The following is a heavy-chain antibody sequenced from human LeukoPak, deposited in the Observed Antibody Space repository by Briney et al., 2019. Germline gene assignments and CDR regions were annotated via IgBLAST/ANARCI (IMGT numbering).Heavy chain of an antibody. V-gene: IGHV4-34*01. CDR3: ARTSRDYYYYYYMDV. Sequence: PSETLSLTCAVYGGSFSGYYWSWIRQPPGKGLEWIGEINHSGSTNYNPSLKSRVTISVDTSKNQFSLKLSSVTAADTAVYYCARTSRDYYYYYYMDVWGKGTTVTVSS. CDR2: INHSGST. J-gene: IGHJ6*03. CDR1: GGSFSGYY.